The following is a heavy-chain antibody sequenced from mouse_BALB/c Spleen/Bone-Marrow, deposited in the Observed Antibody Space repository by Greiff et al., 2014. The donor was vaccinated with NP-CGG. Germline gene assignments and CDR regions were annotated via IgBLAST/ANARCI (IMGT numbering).Heavy chain of an antibody. V-gene: IGHV1-54*01. CDR2: INPGSGGT. Sequence: VQLQESGAELVRPGTSVKVSCKASGYAFTNYLIEWVKQRPGQGLEWIGMINPGSGGTNYNEEFKGKATLTADKSSSTAYMQLGSLTSDDSAVYFCARRDGSYFDYWGQGTTLTVSS. CDR1: GYAFTNYL. J-gene: IGHJ2*01. D-gene: IGHD3-3*01. CDR3: ARRDGSYFDY.